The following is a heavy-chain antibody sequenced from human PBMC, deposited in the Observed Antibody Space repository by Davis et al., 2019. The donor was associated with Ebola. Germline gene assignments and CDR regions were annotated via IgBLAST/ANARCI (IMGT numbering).Heavy chain of an antibody. Sequence: PSETLSLTCSVSGASITNNVYYWGWIRQSPSLGLEWIAVIWSNGATFYNSTLRSRVRISMDPAKRQFFLEMTSLSAADTAIYYCAKSGQNVFERFDDWGPGIQVTVSP. CDR2: IWSNGAT. CDR3: AKSGQNVFERFDD. J-gene: IGHJ4*02. V-gene: IGHV4-39*01. D-gene: IGHD1-14*01. CDR1: GASITNNVYY.